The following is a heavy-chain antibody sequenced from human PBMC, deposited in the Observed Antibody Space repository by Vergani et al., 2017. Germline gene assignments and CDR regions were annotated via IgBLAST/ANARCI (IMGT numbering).Heavy chain of an antibody. CDR3: ARVYYDVWRTSYYYYGMDV. V-gene: IGHV1-18*01. Sequence: QVQLVQSGAEVKKPGSSVKVSCKASGGTFSSYAISWVRQAPGQGLEWMGWISAYNGNTNYAQKLQGRVTMTTDTSTSTAYMELRSLRSDDTAVYYCARVYYDVWRTSYYYYGMDVWGQGTTVTVSS. D-gene: IGHD3-3*01. CDR1: GGTFSSYA. J-gene: IGHJ6*02. CDR2: ISAYNGNT.